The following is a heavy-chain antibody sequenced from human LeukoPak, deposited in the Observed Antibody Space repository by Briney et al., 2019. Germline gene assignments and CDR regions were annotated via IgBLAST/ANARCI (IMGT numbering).Heavy chain of an antibody. Sequence: GGSLRLSCSVSGFRFSGWSFNWVRQAPGKGLEWVSSINSGSRSIYYADSVKGRFTISRDDAKSLLYLQMDSLRAEDTALYYCARDTVGVTDYWGQGTLVTVSS. D-gene: IGHD1-26*01. J-gene: IGHJ4*02. CDR1: GFRFSGWS. CDR3: ARDTVGVTDY. V-gene: IGHV3-21*06. CDR2: INSGSRSI.